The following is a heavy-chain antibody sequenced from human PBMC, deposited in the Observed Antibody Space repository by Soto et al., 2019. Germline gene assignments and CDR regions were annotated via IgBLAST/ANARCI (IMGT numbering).Heavy chain of an antibody. CDR3: ARQTRAPES. V-gene: IGHV3-7*03. CDR2: IKQDGSDK. CDR1: GFTFSSYW. D-gene: IGHD3-10*01. J-gene: IGHJ5*02. Sequence: EVQLVESGGGLVQPGGSLRLSCVASGFTFSSYWMTWVRQAPGKGLECVANIKQDGSDKYYVDSVKGRFTISRDNAKNSLYLHMNSLRTEDTAVYYCARQTRAPESWGQGTLVTVSS.